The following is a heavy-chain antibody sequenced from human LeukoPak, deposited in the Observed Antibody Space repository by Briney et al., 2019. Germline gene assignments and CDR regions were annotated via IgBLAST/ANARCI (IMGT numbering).Heavy chain of an antibody. CDR3: ARHWRYYYGSGIPPALWSDY. CDR2: IYYSGST. CDR1: GGSISSYY. V-gene: IGHV4-59*08. D-gene: IGHD3-10*01. J-gene: IGHJ4*02. Sequence: PSETLSLTCTVSGGSISSYYWSWIRQPPGKGLEWIGYIYYSGSTNYNPSLKSRVTISVDTSKNQFSLKLSSVTAADTAVYYCARHWRYYYGSGIPPALWSDYWGQGTLVTVSS.